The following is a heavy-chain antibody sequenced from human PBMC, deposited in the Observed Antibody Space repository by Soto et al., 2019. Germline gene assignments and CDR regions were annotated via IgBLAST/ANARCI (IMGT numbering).Heavy chain of an antibody. Sequence: QVTLKESGPVLVKPTETLTLTCTVSGFSLTNDGMGVSWIRQTPGKALEWLAHIFSNDVKYYTTSLRSRLTISKDTSKRHVVLNMTNVDPADTATYYCARADDSYSVDYWGQGTLVTVSS. V-gene: IGHV2-26*01. CDR1: GFSLTNDGMG. CDR2: IFSNDVK. J-gene: IGHJ4*02. CDR3: ARADDSYSVDY. D-gene: IGHD2-15*01.